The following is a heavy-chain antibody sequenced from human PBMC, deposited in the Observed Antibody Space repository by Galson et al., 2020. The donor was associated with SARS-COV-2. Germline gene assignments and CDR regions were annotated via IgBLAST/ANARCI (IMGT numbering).Heavy chain of an antibody. CDR2: IRGDGSER. D-gene: IGHD3-9*01. J-gene: IGHJ4*02. CDR1: GFTFNDYW. V-gene: IGHV3-7*01. Sequence: GESLKISCAVSGFTFNDYWMSWFRQAPGKGLEWVANIRGDGSERNYVDSVKGRFSISRDNAVNSLYLQMNSPTVEDTAVYYCSREDWQGGFWGQGTLVTVSS. CDR3: SREDWQGGF.